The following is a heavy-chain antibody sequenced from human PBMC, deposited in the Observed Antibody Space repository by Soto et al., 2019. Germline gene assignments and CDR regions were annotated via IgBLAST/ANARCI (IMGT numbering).Heavy chain of an antibody. V-gene: IGHV4-30-2*01. Sequence: TLSLTCVVSGGSVTSGGHSWSWIRQAPGKGLEWVGSIYQSEYAYYNPSLRSRVAISVDRSNNQVSLRMTSVTAADTAIYYCARGDTRLGELSHDYWGQGTLVTVSS. CDR1: GGSVTSGGHS. CDR2: IYQSEYA. CDR3: ARGDTRLGELSHDY. J-gene: IGHJ4*02. D-gene: IGHD3-16*02.